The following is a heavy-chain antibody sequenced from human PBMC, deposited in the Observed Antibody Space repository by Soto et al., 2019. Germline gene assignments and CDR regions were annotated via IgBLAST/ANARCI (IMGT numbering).Heavy chain of an antibody. D-gene: IGHD1-7*01. V-gene: IGHV3-23*01. CDR1: GFTFSSYA. CDR2: ISGSGGGT. Sequence: EVQLLESGGGLVQPGGSLRLSCAASGFTFSSYAMSWVRQAPGKGLEWVSAISGSGGGTYYADSVKGRFTISRDNSKNTVYLQTNSLRAEDTAVYYCAKDRGITGTTVGDFDYWGQGTLVTVSS. J-gene: IGHJ4*02. CDR3: AKDRGITGTTVGDFDY.